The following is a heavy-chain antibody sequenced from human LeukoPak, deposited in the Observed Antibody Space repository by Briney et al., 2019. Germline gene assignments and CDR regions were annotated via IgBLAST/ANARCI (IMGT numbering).Heavy chain of an antibody. V-gene: IGHV4-31*03. Sequence: PSETLSLTCTVSGGAIRSGGYFWSWIRQHPGKGLEWIGYIYYSGSTYYNPSLKSRVTISADTSKNQFSLKLISVTTADTAVYYCARARSAAGNFDYWGQGTLVTVSS. CDR1: GGAIRSGGYF. J-gene: IGHJ4*02. D-gene: IGHD6-13*01. CDR2: IYYSGST. CDR3: ARARSAAGNFDY.